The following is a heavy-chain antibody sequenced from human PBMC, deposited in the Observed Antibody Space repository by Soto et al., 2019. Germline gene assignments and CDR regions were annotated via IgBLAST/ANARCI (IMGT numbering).Heavy chain of an antibody. CDR1: GGSISSGNFY. Sequence: VQLQESGPGLVMPSETLSLTCTVSGGSISSGNFYWSWIRQPPGKGLEWIGYIYFSGSTSYSPSHKSRLTISLNTSNNQFSLKLTSVTAADTAVYYCAHDSHGGNTYFDLWGQGALVTVSS. J-gene: IGHJ4*02. CDR3: AHDSHGGNTYFDL. D-gene: IGHD1-26*01. V-gene: IGHV4-30-4*01. CDR2: IYFSGST.